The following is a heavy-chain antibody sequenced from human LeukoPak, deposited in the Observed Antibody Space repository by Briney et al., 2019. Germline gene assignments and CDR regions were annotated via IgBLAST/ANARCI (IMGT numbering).Heavy chain of an antibody. J-gene: IGHJ4*02. Sequence: ASVKVSCKASGYTFTGYYMHWVRQAPGQGLERMGWINPNSGGTNYAQKFQGRVTMTRDTSISTAYMELSRLRSDDTAVYYCARDEQVIRSLEWQAQGTIDYWGQGTLVTVSS. V-gene: IGHV1-2*02. CDR2: INPNSGGT. CDR1: GYTFTGYY. CDR3: ARDEQVIRSLEWQAQGTIDY. D-gene: IGHD3-3*01.